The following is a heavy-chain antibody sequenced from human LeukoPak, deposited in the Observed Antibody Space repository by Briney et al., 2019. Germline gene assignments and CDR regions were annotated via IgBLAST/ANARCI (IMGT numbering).Heavy chain of an antibody. V-gene: IGHV3-33*01. Sequence: GGSLRLSCAASGFTFSSYGMHWVRQAPGKGPEWVAVIWYDGSNKYYADSVKGRFTISRDNSKNTLYLQMNSLRAEDTAVYYCARRGYSYANRGYYFDYWGQGTLVTVSS. CDR3: ARRGYSYANRGYYFDY. D-gene: IGHD5-18*01. CDR1: GFTFSSYG. CDR2: IWYDGSNK. J-gene: IGHJ4*02.